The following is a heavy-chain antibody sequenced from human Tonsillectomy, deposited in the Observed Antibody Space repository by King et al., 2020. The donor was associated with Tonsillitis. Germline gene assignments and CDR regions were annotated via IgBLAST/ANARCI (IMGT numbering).Heavy chain of an antibody. Sequence: VQLVESGGGLVQPGGSLRLSCAASGFTFSSYAMSGVRQAPGKGLEWVSVRSGSGGSTYYADRVKGRFTTSRDNSKNTLYLQMNSLRAEDTAVYYCAKAITMIVVVILDYWGQGTLVTVSS. CDR2: RSGSGGST. CDR1: GFTFSSYA. CDR3: AKAITMIVVVILDY. V-gene: IGHV3-23*04. J-gene: IGHJ4*02. D-gene: IGHD3-22*01.